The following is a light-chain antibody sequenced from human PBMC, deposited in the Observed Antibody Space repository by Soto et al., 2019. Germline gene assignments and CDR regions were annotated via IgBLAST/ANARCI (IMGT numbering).Light chain of an antibody. Sequence: DIQMTQSPSSLSASVGDRVTITCRASQSMSRYLNWYQHKPGKAPKLLMYGASILQSGVPSRFSGSGSGTDFTLSITSLQPEDFATYYCQQSYSTPWTFGQGNKVEIK. CDR3: QQSYSTPWT. J-gene: IGKJ1*01. CDR2: GAS. CDR1: QSMSRY. V-gene: IGKV1-39*01.